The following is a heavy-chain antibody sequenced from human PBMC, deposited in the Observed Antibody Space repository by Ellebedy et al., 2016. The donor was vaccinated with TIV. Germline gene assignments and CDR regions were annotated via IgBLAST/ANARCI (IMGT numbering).Heavy chain of an antibody. V-gene: IGHV3-21*01. Sequence: PGGSLRLSCAASGFTFSSYSMNWVRQAPGKGLEWVSSITVSSTYIYYADSVKGRFTISSDNAQNSLYLQMNSLRAEDTAVYYCARARTAHSGVWYFDYWGQGTLVTVSS. D-gene: IGHD2-21*01. CDR2: ITVSSTYI. CDR1: GFTFSSYS. J-gene: IGHJ4*02. CDR3: ARARTAHSGVWYFDY.